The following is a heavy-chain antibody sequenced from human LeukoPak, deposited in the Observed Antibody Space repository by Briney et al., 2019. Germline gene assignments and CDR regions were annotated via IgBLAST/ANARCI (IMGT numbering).Heavy chain of an antibody. Sequence: GASAKVSCKASGYTFTYYYIYWVRQAPGQGLEWMGLINPSGGSTRYAQNFQGRVTMTRDTSTSTVSMELSSLRSEDTAMYYCARGPYSSGWYGLDYWGQGTLVTVSS. CDR3: ARGPYSSGWYGLDY. J-gene: IGHJ4*02. V-gene: IGHV1-46*01. D-gene: IGHD6-19*01. CDR1: GYTFTYYY. CDR2: INPSGGST.